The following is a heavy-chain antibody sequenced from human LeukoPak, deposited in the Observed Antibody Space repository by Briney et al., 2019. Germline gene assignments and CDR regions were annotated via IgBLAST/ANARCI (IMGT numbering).Heavy chain of an antibody. D-gene: IGHD3-10*01. CDR1: GGSVSSSNYY. Sequence: PSETLSLTCTVSGGSVSSSNYYWSWIRQPPGKGLERIGYIYYSGSTNYNPSLKSRVTISVDTSKNQFSLKLSSVTAADTAVYYCARVDYYGSGSYYIHYYFDYWGQGTLVTVSS. CDR2: IYYSGST. CDR3: ARVDYYGSGSYYIHYYFDY. V-gene: IGHV4-61*01. J-gene: IGHJ4*02.